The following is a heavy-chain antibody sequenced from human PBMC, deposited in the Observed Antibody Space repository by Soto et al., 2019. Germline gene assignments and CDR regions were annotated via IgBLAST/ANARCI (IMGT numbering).Heavy chain of an antibody. CDR1: GGSISSSNW. V-gene: IGHV4-4*02. CDR2: IYHSGST. J-gene: IGHJ4*02. CDR3: ARGPMVRGTYLYYFDY. Sequence: QVQLQESGPGLVKPSGTLSLTCAVSGGSISSSNWWSWVRQPPGKGLEWIGEIYHSGSTNYNPSLKSRVTISXXKXKXXFSLKLSSVTAADTAVYYCARGPMVRGTYLYYFDYWGQGTLVTVSS. D-gene: IGHD3-10*01.